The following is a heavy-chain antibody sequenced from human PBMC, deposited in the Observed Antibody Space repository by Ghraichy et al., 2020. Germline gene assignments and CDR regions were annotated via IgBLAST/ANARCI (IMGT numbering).Heavy chain of an antibody. V-gene: IGHV1-2*02. Sequence: ASVKVSCKASGYTFTAYYIHWMRQAPGQGLEWMGWINPKSAGTNFAQKFQDRVTMTRDTSISTAYMELSRLTSDDTAVYYCARVTYYFDSSGYSPEAYDFWGQGTMVTVSS. CDR1: GYTFTAYY. CDR3: ARVTYYFDSSGYSPEAYDF. CDR2: INPKSAGT. D-gene: IGHD3-22*01. J-gene: IGHJ3*01.